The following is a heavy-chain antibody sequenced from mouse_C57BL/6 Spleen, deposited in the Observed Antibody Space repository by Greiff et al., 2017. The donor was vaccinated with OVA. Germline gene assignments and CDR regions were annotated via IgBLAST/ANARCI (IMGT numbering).Heavy chain of an antibody. Sequence: QVHVKQSGAELVKPGASVKLSCKASGYTFTEYTIHWVQQRAGQGLEWIGWFYPGSGSIKYNEKFKDKATLTADKSSSTVYMELSRLTSEDSAVYLGARHEDNYYGVYYFDYWGQGTTLTVSS. D-gene: IGHD1-2*01. CDR3: ARHEDNYYGVYYFDY. V-gene: IGHV1-62-2*01. CDR2: FYPGSGSI. CDR1: GYTFTEYT. J-gene: IGHJ2*01.